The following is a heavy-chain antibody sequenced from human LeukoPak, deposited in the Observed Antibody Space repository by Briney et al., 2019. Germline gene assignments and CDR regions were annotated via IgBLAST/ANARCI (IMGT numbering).Heavy chain of an antibody. CDR1: GYTFTSYG. J-gene: IGHJ6*03. CDR3: ARDKYYDFWSGWDLYYYYMDV. CDR2: ISAYNGNT. D-gene: IGHD3-3*01. V-gene: IGHV1-18*01. Sequence: GASVKVSCKASGYTFTSYGISWVRQAPGQGLEWMGWISAYNGNTNYAQKLQGRVTMTTDTSTSTAYMELRSLRSDDTAVYYCARDKYYDFWSGWDLYYYYMDVWGKGTTVTVSS.